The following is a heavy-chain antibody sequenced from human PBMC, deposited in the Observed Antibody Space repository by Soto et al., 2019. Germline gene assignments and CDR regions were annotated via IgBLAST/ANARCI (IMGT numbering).Heavy chain of an antibody. V-gene: IGHV1-18*01. J-gene: IGHJ6*02. Sequence: QVQLLQSGAAVKKPGASVKVSCKASGYTFTSYGISWVRQAPGQGLEWMGWISAYNGNTNYAQKLQGRVTMTTDTSTSTAYMELRSLRSDDTAVYSCARFREDFWSGYYMPGSYYYYAMDVWGQGTTVTVSS. CDR1: GYTFTSYG. CDR2: ISAYNGNT. D-gene: IGHD3-3*01. CDR3: ARFREDFWSGYYMPGSYYYYAMDV.